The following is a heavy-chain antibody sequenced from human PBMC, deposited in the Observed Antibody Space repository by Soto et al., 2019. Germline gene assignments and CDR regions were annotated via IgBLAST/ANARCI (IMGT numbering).Heavy chain of an antibody. Sequence: SVKGSCNASGSTVSSYAISWVRQAPGQGLEWMGGIIPIFGTANYAQKFQGRVTITADKSTSTAYMELSSLRSEDTAVYYCARGPIAAIPSPIWGMDVWGQGTTVTVSS. CDR2: IIPIFGTA. D-gene: IGHD6-25*01. CDR3: ARGPIAAIPSPIWGMDV. J-gene: IGHJ6*02. V-gene: IGHV1-69*06. CDR1: GSTVSSYA.